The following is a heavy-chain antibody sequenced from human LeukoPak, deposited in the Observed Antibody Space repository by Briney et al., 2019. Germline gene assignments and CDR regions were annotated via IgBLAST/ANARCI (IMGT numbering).Heavy chain of an antibody. V-gene: IGHV3-74*01. Sequence: GVSLRLSCAASGFTFSSYWMHWVRQVPGKGLVWVSRINTDGSTTSYADSVKGRFTISRDNAKNTLYLQMNSLRAEDTGVYYCAIDLTGPFDDWGQGTLDTVSS. D-gene: IGHD3-9*01. CDR2: INTDGSTT. CDR1: GFTFSSYW. J-gene: IGHJ4*02. CDR3: AIDLTGPFDD.